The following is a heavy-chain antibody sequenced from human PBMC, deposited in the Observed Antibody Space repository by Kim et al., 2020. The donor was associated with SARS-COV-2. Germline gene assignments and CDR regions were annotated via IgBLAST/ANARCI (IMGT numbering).Heavy chain of an antibody. CDR1: GFTFAAHW. Sequence: GGSLRLSCAASGFTFAAHWMHWFRQAPGKGLVWVSGVNGDGSIINYADSVKGRFTISRDNAKNTLYLQMNSLRVEDTAVYYCTRDLADLGQGSLV. V-gene: IGHV3-74*01. CDR3: TRDLAD. J-gene: IGHJ4*02. CDR2: VNGDGSII.